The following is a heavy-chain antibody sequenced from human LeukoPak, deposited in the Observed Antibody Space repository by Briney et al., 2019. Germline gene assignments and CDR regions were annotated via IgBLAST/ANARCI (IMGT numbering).Heavy chain of an antibody. D-gene: IGHD3-10*01. CDR2: ISSSSSYI. CDR3: ASPYGSGTYD. CDR1: GFTFSSYS. V-gene: IGHV3-21*01. Sequence: GGSLRLSCAASGFTFSSYSMDWVRQAPGKGLEWVSSISSSSSYIYYADSVKGRFTISRDNAKNSLYLQMNSLRAEDTAVYYCASPYGSGTYDWGQGTLVTVSS. J-gene: IGHJ4*02.